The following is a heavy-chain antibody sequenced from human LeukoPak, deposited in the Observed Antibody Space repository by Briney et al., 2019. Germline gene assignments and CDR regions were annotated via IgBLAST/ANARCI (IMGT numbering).Heavy chain of an antibody. D-gene: IGHD3-3*01. V-gene: IGHV2-5*02. CDR1: GFSLSTSGVS. CDR2: IYWDGDS. Sequence: SGPTLVKPTQTLTLTCTFSGFSLSTSGVSVGWIRQPPGKALEWLALIYWDGDSRYIPSPKNRLTITTDTSKNQVVLTMTNVDPVDTATYYCAHRALNYEFWTTPFDYWGQGILVTVSS. CDR3: AHRALNYEFWTTPFDY. J-gene: IGHJ4*02.